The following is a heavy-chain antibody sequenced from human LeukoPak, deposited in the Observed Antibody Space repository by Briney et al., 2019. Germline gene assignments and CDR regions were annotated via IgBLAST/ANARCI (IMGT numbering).Heavy chain of an antibody. D-gene: IGHD1-26*01. Sequence: PGGSLRLSCAASGFTFRSHAMSWVRQPPGKGLEWVAGIGASGGRTYYADSVKGRLPISRNNSNNTLFLQMNSLRAEDTAVYYCAKDREAVGVLETTHFDYWGQGTLVTVSS. V-gene: IGHV3-23*01. J-gene: IGHJ4*02. CDR3: AKDREAVGVLETTHFDY. CDR2: IGASGGRT. CDR1: GFTFRSHA.